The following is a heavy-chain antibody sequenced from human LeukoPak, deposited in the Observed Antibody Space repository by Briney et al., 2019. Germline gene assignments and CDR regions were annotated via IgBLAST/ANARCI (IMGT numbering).Heavy chain of an antibody. CDR3: ARDGGALYSSSWYVSSWFDP. CDR2: ISAYNGNT. Sequence: ASVKVPCKASGYTFTSYGISWVRQAPGQGLEWMGWISAYNGNTNYAQKLQGRVTMTTDTSTSTAYMELRSLRSDDTAVYYCARDGGALYSSSWYVSSWFDPWGQGTLVTVSS. D-gene: IGHD6-13*01. J-gene: IGHJ5*02. V-gene: IGHV1-18*01. CDR1: GYTFTSYG.